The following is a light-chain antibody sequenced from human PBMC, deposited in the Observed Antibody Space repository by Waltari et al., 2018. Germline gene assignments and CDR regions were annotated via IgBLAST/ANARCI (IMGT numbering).Light chain of an antibody. J-gene: IGLJ1*01. Sequence: QSALTQPASVSGSPGQSITISCTGTSSDVGSYNLVSWYQQHPGKAPKLMIYEVSKRASGVSNRFSGSKSGNTASLTISGLQAEDEADYYCCSYAGSSTLGGFYVFGTGTKVTVL. CDR3: CSYAGSSTLGGFYV. CDR1: SSDVGSYNL. V-gene: IGLV2-23*02. CDR2: EVS.